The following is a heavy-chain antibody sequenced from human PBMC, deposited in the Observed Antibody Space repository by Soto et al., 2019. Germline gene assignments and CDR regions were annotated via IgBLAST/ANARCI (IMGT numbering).Heavy chain of an antibody. CDR2: IYWDDDQ. CDR1: GFSLSGDGVG. V-gene: IGHV2-5*02. D-gene: IGHD2-21*01. J-gene: IGHJ3*02. CDR3: AHAYGGTSWPNDAFDI. Sequence: QITLKESGPTLVKPTQTLTLTCTVSGFSLSGDGVGVGWIRQPPGKALEWLALIYWDDDQRYSPSLKTRLTITKKTSKNQVVLTMTNMDPVDTATYYCAHAYGGTSWPNDAFDIWGQGTVVTVSS.